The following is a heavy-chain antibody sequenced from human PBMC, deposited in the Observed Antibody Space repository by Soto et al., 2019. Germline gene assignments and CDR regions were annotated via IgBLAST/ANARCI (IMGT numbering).Heavy chain of an antibody. Sequence: QVQLQESGPGLVKPSETLSLTCTVSGASLTTHYWSWIRQPPGQGLEWIGYIYYSGNTNYNPSLKSRVTISADTSKNQVSLKLTSVTAADTAVYYCARGSDYSKVGYWGQGTLVTVSS. CDR3: ARGSDYSKVGY. CDR2: IYYSGNT. J-gene: IGHJ4*02. CDR1: GASLTTHY. V-gene: IGHV4-59*11. D-gene: IGHD4-4*01.